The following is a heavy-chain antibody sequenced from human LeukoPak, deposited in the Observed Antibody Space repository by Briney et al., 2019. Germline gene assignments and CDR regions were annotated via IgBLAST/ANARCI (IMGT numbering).Heavy chain of an antibody. CDR2: IIPNLGTT. V-gene: IGHV1-69*04. CDR3: ATTNDGGGYQWGDFFDF. Sequence: ASVKVSCKASGGTSDSHAISWVRQAPGQGLEWMGRIIPNLGTTNRAQNFQDRVTLTADKSTNTAYMELTSLTSDDTAVYYCATTNDGGGYQWGDFFDFWGQGTLVTVSS. J-gene: IGHJ4*02. D-gene: IGHD3-22*01. CDR1: GGTSDSHA.